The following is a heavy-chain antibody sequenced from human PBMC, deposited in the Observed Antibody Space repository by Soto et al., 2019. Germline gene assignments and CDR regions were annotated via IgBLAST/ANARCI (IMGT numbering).Heavy chain of an antibody. Sequence: QLQLQESGPGLVKPSETLSLTCTVSGGSISSSSYYWGWIRQPPGKGLEWIGSIYYSGSTYYNPSLKRRVTISVDTSKNQFSLKLSSVTAADTAVYYCARRFRRGGWFDPWGQGTLVTVSS. D-gene: IGHD3-10*01. CDR3: ARRFRRGGWFDP. V-gene: IGHV4-39*01. J-gene: IGHJ5*02. CDR1: GGSISSSSYY. CDR2: IYYSGST.